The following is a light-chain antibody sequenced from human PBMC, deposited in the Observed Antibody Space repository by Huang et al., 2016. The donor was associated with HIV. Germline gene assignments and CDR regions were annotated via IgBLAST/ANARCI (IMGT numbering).Light chain of an antibody. CDR1: ESISSW. J-gene: IGKJ2*01. CDR3: QQYHNYST. V-gene: IGKV1-5*03. Sequence: DIQMTQSPSTLSASLGDRVTITCRHSESISSWLACYQQKPGKAPKLLIYRASNLETGVPSRVSGSGSGTDFTLTISRLQPDDFATYYCQQYHNYSTFGQGTKLEIK. CDR2: RAS.